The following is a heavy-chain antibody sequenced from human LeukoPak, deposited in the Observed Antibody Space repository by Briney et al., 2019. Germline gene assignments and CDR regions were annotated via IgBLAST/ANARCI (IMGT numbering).Heavy chain of an antibody. CDR2: IYSGGST. V-gene: IGHV3-53*01. CDR1: GFTVSSNY. J-gene: IGHJ4*02. D-gene: IGHD3-9*01. CDR3: ARATTYDILTGYFDY. Sequence: GGSLRLSCAASGFTVSSNYMSWVRQAPGKGLEWVSVIYSGGSTYYAESVKGRFTMSRDNAKNSLYLQMNSLRAEDTAVYYCARATTYDILTGYFDYWGQGTLVTVSS.